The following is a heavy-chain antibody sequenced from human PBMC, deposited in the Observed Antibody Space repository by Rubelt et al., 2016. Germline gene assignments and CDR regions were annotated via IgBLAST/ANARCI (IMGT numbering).Heavy chain of an antibody. CDR3: AREAAYDAFDI. J-gene: IGHJ3*02. V-gene: IGHV1-18*01. D-gene: IGHD2-15*01. CDR1: GYTFTSYG. Sequence: VQLVQSGAVVQKPGASVKVSCKASGYTFTSYGISWGRQAPGQGVWWVGGFDSEEGETMYAQKFQGRVTLTEDTSTDTAYMELSSLRSEDTAVYYCAREAAYDAFDIWGQGTMVTVSS. CDR2: FDSEEGET.